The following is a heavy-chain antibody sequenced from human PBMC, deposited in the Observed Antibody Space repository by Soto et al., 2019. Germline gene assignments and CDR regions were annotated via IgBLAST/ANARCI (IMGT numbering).Heavy chain of an antibody. J-gene: IGHJ4*02. D-gene: IGHD1-26*01. CDR1: GFAFSTYW. V-gene: IGHV3-7*03. Sequence: EVQLVESGGGLVQPGGSLRLSCAASGFAFSTYWMSWVRQAPGQGLEWVATMNPDGSQEYYVDSVKGRFTVSRDNAKKSLYLQMNSLRDEDMAVYYCASGGWETPIWGQGTPVTASS. CDR2: MNPDGSQE. CDR3: ASGGWETPI.